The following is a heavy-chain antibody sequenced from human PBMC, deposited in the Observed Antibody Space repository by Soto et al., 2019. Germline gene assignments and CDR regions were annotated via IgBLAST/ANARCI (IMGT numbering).Heavy chain of an antibody. CDR3: ARQIYDSDTGPNFQYYFDS. V-gene: IGHV5-10-1*01. D-gene: IGHD3-22*01. CDR2: IDPSDSQT. CDR1: GYSFAGYW. Sequence: PGESLKISCKGSGYSFAGYWITWVRQKPGKGLEWMGRIDPSDSQTYYSPSFRGHVTISATKAITTVFLQWSSLRASDTAMYYCARQIYDSDTGPNFQYYFDSWGQGTPVTVSS. J-gene: IGHJ4*02.